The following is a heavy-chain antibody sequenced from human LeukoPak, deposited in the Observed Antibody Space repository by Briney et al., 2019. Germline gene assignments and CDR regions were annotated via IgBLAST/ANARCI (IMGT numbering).Heavy chain of an antibody. D-gene: IGHD3-10*01. CDR1: RHSFSCYW. CDR3: AVYPAAYYYGSGTYY. CDR2: INPGDTDS. V-gene: IGHV5-51*01. Sequence: GESLKISCKGTRHSFSCYWMVWVRQMPGKGLEWMGIINPGDTDSTYSPSFQGQVIISADMSISTAYLQWSSLLASDTAMYYCAVYPAAYYYGSGTYYWGQGTLVTVSS. J-gene: IGHJ4*02.